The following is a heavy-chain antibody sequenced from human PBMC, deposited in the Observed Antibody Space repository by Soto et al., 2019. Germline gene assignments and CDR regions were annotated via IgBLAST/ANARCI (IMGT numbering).Heavy chain of an antibody. CDR2: ISDNGGRT. CDR1: GFTFRSYG. D-gene: IGHD2-15*01. J-gene: IGHJ4*02. V-gene: IGHV3-23*01. CDR3: AKREVADK. Sequence: EVQLLESGGRFVQPGGSLRLSCAASGFTFRSYGMSWVRQAPGKGLEWISAISDNGGRTDYADSVKGRFTISRDNSKNTLFLQMNTLTAEDTAVYYCAKREVADKWGQGTLVTVS.